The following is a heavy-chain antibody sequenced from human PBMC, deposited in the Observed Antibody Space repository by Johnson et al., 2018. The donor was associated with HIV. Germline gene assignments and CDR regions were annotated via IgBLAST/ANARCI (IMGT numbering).Heavy chain of an antibody. CDR2: INWNGHGT. D-gene: IGHD2-21*01. CDR3: AKEVAYCGGDCYSGAFDI. J-gene: IGHJ3*02. Sequence: VQSVESGGGVVRPGASLRLSCAASGFTFHDFGLSWVRQVPGKGLEWISGINWNGHGTGYADSVKGRFTVSRDNAKNSLYLQMNSLRAEDTALYYCAKEVAYCGGDCYSGAFDIWGQGTMVTVSS. CDR1: GFTFHDFG. V-gene: IGHV3-20*04.